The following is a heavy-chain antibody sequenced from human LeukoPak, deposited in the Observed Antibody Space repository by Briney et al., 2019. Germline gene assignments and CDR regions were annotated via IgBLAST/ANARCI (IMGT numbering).Heavy chain of an antibody. J-gene: IGHJ3*02. Sequence: GGSLRLSCAASGFTFSSYWMSWVRQAPGKGLEWVSSISSSSYISYADSVKGRFTISRDNAKNSLYLQMNSLRAEDTAVYYCARDSRTVSDAFDIWGQGTMVTVSS. CDR3: ARDSRTVSDAFDI. V-gene: IGHV3-21*01. CDR2: ISSSSYI. D-gene: IGHD4-17*01. CDR1: GFTFSSYW.